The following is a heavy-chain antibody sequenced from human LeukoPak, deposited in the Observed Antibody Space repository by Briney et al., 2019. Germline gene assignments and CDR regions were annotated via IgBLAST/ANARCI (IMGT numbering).Heavy chain of an antibody. CDR2: INSSESII. D-gene: IGHD6-13*01. CDR3: ASAGLVYSSGWYLETPFDY. Sequence: GGSLRLSCAASGFTFSSYEMNWVRQGPGKGLEWVSYINSSESIISYADSVKGRFTISRDNAKNSLYLQMNSLRAEDTAVYYCASAGLVYSSGWYLETPFDYWGQGTLVTVSS. CDR1: GFTFSSYE. J-gene: IGHJ4*02. V-gene: IGHV3-48*03.